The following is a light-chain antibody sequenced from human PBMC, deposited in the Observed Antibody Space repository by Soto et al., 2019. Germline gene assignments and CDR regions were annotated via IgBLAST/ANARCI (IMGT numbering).Light chain of an antibody. CDR2: EVS. Sequence: QSALTQPASVSGSPGQSITISCTGTSSDVGGYNYVSWYQQHPGKAPKLIIYEVSNRPSGVSNRFSGSTSGNTASLTISGLQAEDEADYYCSSYITSSTLVFGGGTQLTVL. CDR1: SSDVGGYNY. V-gene: IGLV2-14*01. J-gene: IGLJ2*01. CDR3: SSYITSSTLV.